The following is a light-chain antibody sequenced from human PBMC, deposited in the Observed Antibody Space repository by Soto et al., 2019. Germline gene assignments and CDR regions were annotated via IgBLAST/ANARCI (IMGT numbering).Light chain of an antibody. CDR1: QSVSSRY. J-gene: IGKJ2*01. Sequence: EIVLTQSPGTLSLSPGERATLSCRASQSVSSRYLAWYQQKPGQAPRLLIYGASNRANGIPDRFSGSGSGTDFTLTISRLEPEDFAVYFCQQYNNSPEYTFGQGTKLEIK. V-gene: IGKV3-20*01. CDR2: GAS. CDR3: QQYNNSPEYT.